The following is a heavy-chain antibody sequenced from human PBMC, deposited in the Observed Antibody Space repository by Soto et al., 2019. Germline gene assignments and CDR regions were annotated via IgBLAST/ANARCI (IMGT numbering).Heavy chain of an antibody. CDR2: SYYNGVT. D-gene: IGHD6-19*01. J-gene: IGHJ4*02. CDR3: ARRSSSSSGWYFLDY. V-gene: IGHV4-59*01. CDR1: GGSISSYS. Sequence: QVQLQESGPGLVKPSETLSLTCTVSGGSISSYSWSWIRQSPGKALEWMGYSYYNGVTKYNPSLKSRVTISVDTSQNQFSLRLTSVTAADTAVYYCARRSSSSSGWYFLDYWGQGTLVTVSS.